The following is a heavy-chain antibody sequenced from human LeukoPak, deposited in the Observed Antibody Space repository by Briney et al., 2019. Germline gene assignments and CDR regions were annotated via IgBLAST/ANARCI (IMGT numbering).Heavy chain of an antibody. CDR3: ARGTNAASMVDFDY. CDR1: GGSISSGGYY. D-gene: IGHD6-25*01. Sequence: PSETLSLTCTVSGGSISSGGYYWSWIRQHPGKGLEWIGYIYYSGSTYYNPSLKSRVTISVDTSKNQFSLKLSSVTAADTAVYYCARGTNAASMVDFDYWGQGTLVTVSS. V-gene: IGHV4-31*03. CDR2: IYYSGST. J-gene: IGHJ4*02.